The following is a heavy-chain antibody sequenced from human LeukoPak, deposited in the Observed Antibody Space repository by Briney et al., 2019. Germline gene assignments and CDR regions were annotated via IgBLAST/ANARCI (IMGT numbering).Heavy chain of an antibody. J-gene: IGHJ4*02. Sequence: SGPTLVKPTQTLTLTCTFSGFSLSTSGVGVGWICQPPGKALEWLALIYWNDDKRYSPSLKSRLTITKDTSKNQVVLTMTNMDPVDTATYYWAHRHSSGWYRPSDYFDYWGQGTLVTVSS. D-gene: IGHD6-19*01. CDR2: IYWNDDK. V-gene: IGHV2-5*01. CDR1: GFSLSTSGVG. CDR3: AHRHSSGWYRPSDYFDY.